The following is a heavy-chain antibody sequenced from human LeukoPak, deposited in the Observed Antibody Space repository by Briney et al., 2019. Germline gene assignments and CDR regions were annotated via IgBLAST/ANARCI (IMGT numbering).Heavy chain of an antibody. CDR3: AKAGYCNTVSCLRNWFDP. D-gene: IGHD2-15*01. CDR2: ISGSDGST. Sequence: GGSLRLSCAASGFTFSNYAMSWVRQAPGMGLYWVSTISGSDGSTYYADSVKGRFTISRDNSKNTLYLQLTSLRAEDTAVYYCAKAGYCNTVSCLRNWFDPWGQGTLVTVSS. CDR1: GFTFSNYA. V-gene: IGHV3-23*01. J-gene: IGHJ5*02.